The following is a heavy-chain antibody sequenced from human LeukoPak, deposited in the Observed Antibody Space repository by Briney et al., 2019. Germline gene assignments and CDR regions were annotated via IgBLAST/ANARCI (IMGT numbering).Heavy chain of an antibody. J-gene: IGHJ4*02. Sequence: ASVKVSCKASGYTFTGYYMHWVRQAPGQGLEWMGWINPNSGGTNYAQKLQGRVTMTRDTSISTAYMELSRLRSDDTAVYYCARDRCYYDSSGYPSHWGQGTLVTVSS. CDR3: ARDRCYYDSSGYPSH. D-gene: IGHD3-22*01. CDR2: INPNSGGT. CDR1: GYTFTGYY. V-gene: IGHV1-2*02.